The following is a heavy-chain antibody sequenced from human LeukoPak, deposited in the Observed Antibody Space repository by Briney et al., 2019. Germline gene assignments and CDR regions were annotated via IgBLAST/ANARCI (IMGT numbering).Heavy chain of an antibody. CDR2: IFSGGET. V-gene: IGHV3-66*01. CDR1: GFSISDNF. D-gene: IGHD3-10*01. CDR3: ARDTDYYGSGRQGYFDR. J-gene: IGHJ1*01. Sequence: GGSLRLSCAVSGFSISDNFMGWVRHTPTKGLEWVSLIFSGGETYSADSVKGRFAISKDNSKNTLHLQMNSLRVEDTAMYYCARDTDYYGSGRQGYFDRWGQGTLVTVSS.